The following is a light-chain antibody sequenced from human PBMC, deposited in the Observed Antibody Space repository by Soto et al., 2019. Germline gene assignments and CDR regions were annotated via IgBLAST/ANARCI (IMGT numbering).Light chain of an antibody. V-gene: IGLV3-25*03. Sequence: SYELTQAPSVSVPPGQTARMTCSGDALPKQYAYWYQQRPGQAPILVMYRDDERPSGIPERFSGSSSGTTVTLSISGVQAEDEADYYCQSADNSGTYVVFGGGTKLTVL. CDR1: ALPKQY. J-gene: IGLJ2*01. CDR2: RDD. CDR3: QSADNSGTYVV.